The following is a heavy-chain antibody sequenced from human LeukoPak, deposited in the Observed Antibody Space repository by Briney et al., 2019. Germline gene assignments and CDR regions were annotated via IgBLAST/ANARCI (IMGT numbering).Heavy chain of an antibody. J-gene: IGHJ6*03. D-gene: IGHD3-10*01. CDR2: IRQDGSET. CDR3: ARVGRIYQYYMDV. CDR1: GFIFSNYW. Sequence: LGGSLRLSCVASGFIFSNYWMAWVRQAPGKGLERVANIRQDGSETYYVDSVKGRITISRDNAKNSLYLQMNNLRAEDTAFYYCARVGRIYQYYMDVWGKGTTVTISS. V-gene: IGHV3-7*01.